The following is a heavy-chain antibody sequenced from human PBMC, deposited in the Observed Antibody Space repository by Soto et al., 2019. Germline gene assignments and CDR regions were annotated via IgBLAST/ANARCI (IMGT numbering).Heavy chain of an antibody. CDR1: GFTFSSYA. J-gene: IGHJ4*02. Sequence: GGSLRLSCAASGFTFSSYAMSWVRQAPGKGLEWVSAISGSGGSTYYADSVKGRFTISRDNSKNTLYLQMNSLRAEDTAVYYCAKGGVLRFLEWPFDYWGQGTLVTVSS. CDR3: AKGGVLRFLEWPFDY. CDR2: ISGSGGST. V-gene: IGHV3-23*01. D-gene: IGHD3-3*01.